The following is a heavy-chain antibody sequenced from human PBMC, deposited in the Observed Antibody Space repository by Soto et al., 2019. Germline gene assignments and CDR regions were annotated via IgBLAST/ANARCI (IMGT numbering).Heavy chain of an antibody. Sequence: SETLSLTCAVYGGSINSNKWWRWVRQPPGKGLEWIGEIYHSGSTNYNPSLKSRVTISLDKSKNQFSLKLTSVTAADSAVYYCARDDHIVVVPTSLGAMDVWGQGTTVTVSS. CDR3: ARDDHIVVVPTSLGAMDV. J-gene: IGHJ6*02. CDR1: GGSINSNKW. D-gene: IGHD2-2*01. CDR2: IYHSGST. V-gene: IGHV4-4*02.